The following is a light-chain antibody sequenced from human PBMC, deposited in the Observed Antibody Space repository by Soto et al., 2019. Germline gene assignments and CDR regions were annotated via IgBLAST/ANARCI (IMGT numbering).Light chain of an antibody. CDR3: QSYDIKLSSPV. J-gene: IGLJ2*01. V-gene: IGLV1-40*01. CDR1: TSNIGAGYD. Sequence: QSVLTQPPSVSGAPGQRVTTSCAGNTSNIGAGYDVHWYQQFPGTAPRLVIHANTNRPSGVPDRFSGSKSGTSASLAITGLQADDEADYHCQSYDIKLSSPVFGGGTKLTVL. CDR2: ANT.